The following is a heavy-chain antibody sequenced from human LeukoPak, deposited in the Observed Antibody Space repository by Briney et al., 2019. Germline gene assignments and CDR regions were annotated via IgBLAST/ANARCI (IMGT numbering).Heavy chain of an antibody. CDR3: ARDMTSWFRVVPYSSKVWFDP. D-gene: IGHD2-15*01. CDR1: GGSISSYY. Sequence: SETLSLTCTVSGGSISSYYWSWIRQPAGKGLEWIGRIYTSGSTNYNPSLKSRVTMSVDTSKNQFSLKLSSVTAADTAVYYCARDMTSWFRVVPYSSKVWFDPWGQGTLATVSS. CDR2: IYTSGST. J-gene: IGHJ5*02. V-gene: IGHV4-4*07.